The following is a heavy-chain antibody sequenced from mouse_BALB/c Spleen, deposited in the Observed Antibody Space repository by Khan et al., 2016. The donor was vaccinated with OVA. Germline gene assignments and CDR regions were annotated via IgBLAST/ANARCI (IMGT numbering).Heavy chain of an antibody. V-gene: IGHV5-6*01. Sequence: EVELVESGGDLVKPGGSLRLSCAASGFTFSAYGMSWVRQPPDKRLEWVSTINSDGYYTYFPDTVKGRFTISRNNAENTLFLQMNSMEAEDTAIYYCASHLTGSFAYWGQGKLVTVSA. CDR2: INSDGYYT. D-gene: IGHD4-1*01. J-gene: IGHJ3*01. CDR1: GFTFSAYG. CDR3: ASHLTGSFAY.